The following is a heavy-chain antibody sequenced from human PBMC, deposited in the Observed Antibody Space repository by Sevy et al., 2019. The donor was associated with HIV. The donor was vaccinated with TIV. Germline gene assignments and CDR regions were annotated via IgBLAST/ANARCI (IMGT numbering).Heavy chain of an antibody. CDR1: GGSISSSSYY. Sequence: SETLSLTCTVSGGSISSSSYYWGWIRQPPGKGLEWIGSIYYSGSTYYNPSLKSRVTISVDTSKNQFSLKLSSVTAADTAVYYCPGLWFGELYAFDIWGQGTMVTVSS. CDR2: IYYSGST. J-gene: IGHJ3*02. CDR3: PGLWFGELYAFDI. V-gene: IGHV4-39*01. D-gene: IGHD3-10*01.